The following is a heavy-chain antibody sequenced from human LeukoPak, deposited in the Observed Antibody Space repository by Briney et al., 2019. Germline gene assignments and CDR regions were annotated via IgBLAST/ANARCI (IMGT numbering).Heavy chain of an antibody. J-gene: IGHJ4*02. CDR1: GGSISSYY. Sequence: SETLSLTCTVSGGSISSYYWSWIRQPPGEGLEWIGYIYYSGSTNYDPSLKSRVTISVDTSKNQFSLKLSPVTAADTAVYYCARAVHYYDRLDYWGQGTLVTVSS. D-gene: IGHD3-22*01. CDR3: ARAVHYYDRLDY. V-gene: IGHV4-59*01. CDR2: IYYSGST.